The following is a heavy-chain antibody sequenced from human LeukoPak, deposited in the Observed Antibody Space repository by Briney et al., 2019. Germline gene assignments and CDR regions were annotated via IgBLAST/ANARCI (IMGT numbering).Heavy chain of an antibody. CDR3: ARSQWLRSYYFDY. D-gene: IGHD5-12*01. CDR1: GFTFSSYW. Sequence: PGGSLRLSCAASGFTFSSYWMSWVRQAPGKGLEWVANIKQDGSEKYYVDSVKGRFTISRDNAKNSLYLQMNSLRAEGTAVYYCARSQWLRSYYFDYWGQGTLVTVSS. V-gene: IGHV3-7*01. J-gene: IGHJ4*02. CDR2: IKQDGSEK.